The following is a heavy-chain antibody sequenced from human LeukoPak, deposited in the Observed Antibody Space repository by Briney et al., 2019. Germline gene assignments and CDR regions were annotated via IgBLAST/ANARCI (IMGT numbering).Heavy chain of an antibody. D-gene: IGHD2-15*01. V-gene: IGHV1-69-2*01. J-gene: IGHJ5*02. CDR2: VNPKNGET. CDR1: GYRFSDYY. Sequence: ASVKVSCKASGYRFSDYYIHWVQQAPGKGLEWMGRVNPKNGETMYVGKLLGRISISADTSTDTVYMELSSLRSDDTAVYYCASEAYCSGGRCSVQRVASWGQGTPVTVSS. CDR3: ASEAYCSGGRCSVQRVAS.